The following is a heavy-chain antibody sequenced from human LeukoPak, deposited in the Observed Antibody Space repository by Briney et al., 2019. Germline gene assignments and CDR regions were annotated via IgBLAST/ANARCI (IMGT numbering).Heavy chain of an antibody. CDR2: ISGSGDNT. CDR3: AKGSYYDSSGSFYFDY. D-gene: IGHD3-22*01. CDR1: GFTFSSYT. V-gene: IGHV3-23*01. J-gene: IGHJ4*02. Sequence: SGGSLCLSCAASGFTFSSYTLSWVRQAPGKGLEWGSGISGSGDNTYYADSVKGRFTISRDNSKNTLYVQVNSLGTEDTAAYYCAKGSYYDSSGSFYFDYWGQGTLVTVSS.